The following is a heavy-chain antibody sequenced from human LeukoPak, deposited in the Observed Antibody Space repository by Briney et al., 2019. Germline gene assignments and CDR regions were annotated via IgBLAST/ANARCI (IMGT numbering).Heavy chain of an antibody. V-gene: IGHV5-51*01. CDR3: ARQALWGTTVTPNWFDP. CDR1: GYSFTNYW. CDR2: IYPGDSDT. J-gene: IGHJ5*02. D-gene: IGHD4-17*01. Sequence: KPGESLKISCEASGYSFTNYWIAWVRQMPGKGLGWMGIIYPGDSDTRYSPPFQGQVTISADKSISTAYLQWISLRASDTAMYYCARQALWGTTVTPNWFDPWGQGTLVTVSS.